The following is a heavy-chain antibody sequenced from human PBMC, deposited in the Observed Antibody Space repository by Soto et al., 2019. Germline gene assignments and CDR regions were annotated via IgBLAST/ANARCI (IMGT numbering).Heavy chain of an antibody. J-gene: IGHJ4*02. CDR1: GFTFSSYS. V-gene: IGHV3-21*01. D-gene: IGHD2-15*01. Sequence: GGSLRLSCAASGFTFSSYSMNWVRQAPGKGLEWVSSISSSSSYIYYADSLKGRFTISRDNAKNSLYLQMNSLRAEDTAVYYCARTNPLGYCSGGSCSEDYWGQGTLVTVSS. CDR3: ARTNPLGYCSGGSCSEDY. CDR2: ISSSSSYI.